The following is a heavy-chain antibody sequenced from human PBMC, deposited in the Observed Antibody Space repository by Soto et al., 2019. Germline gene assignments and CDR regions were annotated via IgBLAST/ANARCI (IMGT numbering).Heavy chain of an antibody. D-gene: IGHD4-4*01. CDR2: IIPIFGTA. CDR3: ARDSDYSNYNYYDGMDV. J-gene: IGHJ6*02. V-gene: IGHV1-69*12. Sequence: QVQLVQSGAEVKKPGSSVKVSCKASGGTFSSYAISWVRQAPGQGLEWMGGIIPIFGTANYAQKFQGRVTITAXXSXSXXYMQLSSLRSNDTAVYYCARDSDYSNYNYYDGMDVWGQGTTVTVSS. CDR1: GGTFSSYA.